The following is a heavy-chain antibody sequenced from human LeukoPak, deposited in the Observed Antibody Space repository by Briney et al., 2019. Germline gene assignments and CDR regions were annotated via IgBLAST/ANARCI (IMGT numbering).Heavy chain of an antibody. V-gene: IGHV5-51*01. CDR2: IYPGDSDT. CDR1: GYSFSNYW. D-gene: IGHD3-10*01. J-gene: IGHJ4*02. Sequence: GDSLKISCKASGYSFSNYWIGWVRQMPGKGLEWMGLIYPGDSDTRYSPSFQGQVTISADKSISTVYLQWNSLRASDTAMYYCARRHGSYYGCDCWGQGTLVTVSS. CDR3: ARRHGSYYGCDC.